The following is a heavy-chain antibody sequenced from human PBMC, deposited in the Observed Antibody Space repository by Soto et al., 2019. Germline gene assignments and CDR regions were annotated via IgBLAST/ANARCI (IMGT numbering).Heavy chain of an antibody. Sequence: SETLSLTCAVSGGSISSDYWWTWVRQPPGKGLEWIAEMYHSGSTNYNPSLKSRVTISVDKSKNQISLKLSSVTAADTAVYYCARVLSSGWSRFDYWGQGTLVTV. CDR1: GGSISSDYW. D-gene: IGHD6-19*01. V-gene: IGHV4-4*02. CDR2: MYHSGST. CDR3: ARVLSSGWSRFDY. J-gene: IGHJ4*02.